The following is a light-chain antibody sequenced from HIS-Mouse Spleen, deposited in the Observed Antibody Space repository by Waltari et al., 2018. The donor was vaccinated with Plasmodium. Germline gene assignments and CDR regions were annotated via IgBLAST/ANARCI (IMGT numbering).Light chain of an antibody. Sequence: DIQMTQSPSSLSASVGDRVTITCQASQDISNYLNWYQQKPGKAPQLLIYDASNVETGVPSRFSGSGSGTDFTFTISSLQPEDIATYYCQQYDNLPLTFGGGTKVEIK. J-gene: IGKJ4*01. CDR1: QDISNY. CDR3: QQYDNLPLT. V-gene: IGKV1-33*01. CDR2: DAS.